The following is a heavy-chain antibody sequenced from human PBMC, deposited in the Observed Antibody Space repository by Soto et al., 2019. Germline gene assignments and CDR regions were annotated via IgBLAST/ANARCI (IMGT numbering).Heavy chain of an antibody. CDR2: ISPYNGNT. CDR1: GYTFTTYG. J-gene: IGHJ4*02. V-gene: IGHV1-18*01. CDR3: ARVYGPLYFDY. Sequence: GASVKVSCKASGYTFTTYGLSWVRQAHGQGLEWMGWISPYNGNTKYGQKLQGRVTMTTDTSTNTAYMELTSLRSDDTAVYYCARVYGPLYFDYWGQGTLVTVSS. D-gene: IGHD3-10*01.